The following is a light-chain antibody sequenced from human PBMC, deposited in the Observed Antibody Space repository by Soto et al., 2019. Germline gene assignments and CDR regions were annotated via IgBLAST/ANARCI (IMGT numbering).Light chain of an antibody. CDR3: QQYDNLPYT. CDR1: QDIRKL. Sequence: DLAMTQSPTSLSASVGDRVTVTCQASQDIRKLLNWFQQKPGAAPQLLIYDASNLETGVPSRFSGSGSGTHFTFTITSLQPEDAGTYFCQQYDNLPYTFAQGTKVEI. J-gene: IGKJ2*01. V-gene: IGKV1-33*01. CDR2: DAS.